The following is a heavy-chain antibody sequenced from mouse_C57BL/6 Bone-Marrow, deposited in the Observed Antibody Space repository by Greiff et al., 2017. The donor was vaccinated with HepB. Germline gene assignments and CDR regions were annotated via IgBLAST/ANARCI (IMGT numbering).Heavy chain of an antibody. CDR1: GFTFSDYG. V-gene: IGHV5-17*01. CDR2: ISSGSSTI. Sequence: EVKLVESGGGLVKPGGSLKLSCAASGFTFSDYGMHWVRQAPEKGLEWVAYISSGSSTINYADTVKGRFTISRDNAKNTLFLQITSLRSEDTAMYYCASDYYGSSYYFDYWGQGTTLTVSS. D-gene: IGHD1-1*01. CDR3: ASDYYGSSYYFDY. J-gene: IGHJ2*01.